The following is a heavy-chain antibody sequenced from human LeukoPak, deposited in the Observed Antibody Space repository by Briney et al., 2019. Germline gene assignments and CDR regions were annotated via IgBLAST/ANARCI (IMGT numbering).Heavy chain of an antibody. CDR2: ISGSGGST. J-gene: IGHJ5*02. CDR1: GFTFSSYG. V-gene: IGHV3-23*01. Sequence: GGSLRLSCAASGFTFSSYGMHWVRQAPGKGLEWVSAISGSGGSTYYADSVKGRFTISRDNSKNTLYLQMNSLRAEDTAVYYCAKMYSGAAGGWFDPWGQGTLVTVSS. D-gene: IGHD6-13*01. CDR3: AKMYSGAAGGWFDP.